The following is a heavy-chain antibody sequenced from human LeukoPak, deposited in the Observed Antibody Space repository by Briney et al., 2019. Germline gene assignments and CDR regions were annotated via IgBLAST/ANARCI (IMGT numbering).Heavy chain of an antibody. CDR2: MKPNSGNT. Sequence: AAVKVSCRASGYTFTSYDINLVRQATGQGLEWMGWMKPNSGNTGYAQKFQGRVTMTRNTSISTAYMELSSLRSEDTAVYYCARGTEWLLGHYYLDMDVWGKGTTVTVSS. CDR3: ARGTEWLLGHYYLDMDV. J-gene: IGHJ6*03. V-gene: IGHV1-8*01. D-gene: IGHD3-3*01. CDR1: GYTFTSYD.